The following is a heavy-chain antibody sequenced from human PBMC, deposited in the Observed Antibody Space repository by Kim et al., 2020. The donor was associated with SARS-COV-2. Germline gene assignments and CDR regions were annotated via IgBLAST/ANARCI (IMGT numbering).Heavy chain of an antibody. V-gene: IGHV1-18*01. CDR2: ISAYNGNT. CDR1: GYTFTSYG. J-gene: IGHJ5*02. CDR3: ARDMGYGRINWKPHVITMAT. D-gene: IGHD3-10*01. Sequence: ASVKVSCKASGYTFTSYGISWVRQAPGQGLEGMGWISAYNGNTNYAQQPQGRVTMTTDTSTSTAYMELRSLRSDATAVYYCARDMGYGRINWKPHVITMATWAQGTRVPVPS.